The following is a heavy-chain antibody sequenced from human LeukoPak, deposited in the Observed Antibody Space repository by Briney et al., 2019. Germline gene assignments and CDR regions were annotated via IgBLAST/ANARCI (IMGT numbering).Heavy chain of an antibody. CDR2: ISSSSSYI. CDR1: GFTFSSYS. Sequence: GGSLRLSCAASGFTFSSYSMNWVRQAPGKGLGWVSSISSSSSYIYYADSLKGRFTISRDNAKNSLYLQMNSLRAEDTAVYYCARGIDYGSGRATFGYWGQGTLVTVSS. CDR3: ARGIDYGSGRATFGY. V-gene: IGHV3-21*01. J-gene: IGHJ4*02. D-gene: IGHD3-10*01.